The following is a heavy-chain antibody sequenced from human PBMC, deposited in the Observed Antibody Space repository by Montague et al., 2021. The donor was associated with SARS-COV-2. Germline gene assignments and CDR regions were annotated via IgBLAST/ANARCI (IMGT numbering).Heavy chain of an antibody. CDR1: GFSLSTSGMC. D-gene: IGHD5-18*01. CDR3: ARMPDQVWLDY. Sequence: PALVKPTQTLTLTCTFSGFSLSTSGMCVSWIRQPPGRALEWLAVIDWDDDKSYGTSLKTRLTISKDTSKNQVVLTMTNMDPVDTATYYCARMPDQVWLDYWGQGILVTVSS. J-gene: IGHJ4*02. CDR2: IDWDDDK. V-gene: IGHV2-70*01.